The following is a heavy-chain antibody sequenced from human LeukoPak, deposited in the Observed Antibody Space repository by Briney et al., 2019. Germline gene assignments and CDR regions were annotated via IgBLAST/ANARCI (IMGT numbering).Heavy chain of an antibody. D-gene: IGHD3-22*01. Sequence: ASVKVSCKASGYTFTSYGISWVRQAPGQGLEWMGGIIPIFGTANYAQKFQGRDTITTDESTSTAYMELSSLRSEDTAVYYCARYYDSSATTLNYFDYWGQGTLVTVSS. V-gene: IGHV1-69*05. CDR2: IIPIFGTA. J-gene: IGHJ4*02. CDR1: GYTFTSYG. CDR3: ARYYDSSATTLNYFDY.